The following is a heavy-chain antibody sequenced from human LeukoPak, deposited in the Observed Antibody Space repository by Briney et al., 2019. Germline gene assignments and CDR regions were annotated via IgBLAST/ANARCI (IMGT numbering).Heavy chain of an antibody. Sequence: ASVKVSCKASGYSFTGNYLNWVRQASGQGLEWMGWINPDSGVTKYAQKFQGRVTMTRDTSISTAYMDLSSLISDDMAVYYCARDRGDYYYTSTTCSGGAFDFWGQGTVVTVSS. CDR3: ARDRGDYYYTSTTCSGGAFDF. D-gene: IGHD2-2*01. V-gene: IGHV1-2*02. CDR2: INPDSGVT. CDR1: GYSFTGNY. J-gene: IGHJ3*01.